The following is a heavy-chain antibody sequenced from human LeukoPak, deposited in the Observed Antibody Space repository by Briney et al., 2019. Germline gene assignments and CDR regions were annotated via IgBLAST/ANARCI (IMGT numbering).Heavy chain of an antibody. D-gene: IGHD3-22*01. CDR3: ARGEYYYDSSGYYYLFDY. J-gene: IGHJ4*02. CDR1: GGSISSYY. V-gene: IGHV4-59*08. Sequence: PSETLSLTCTVSGGSISSYYWSWIRQPPGKGLEWIGYIYYSGSTNYNPSLKSRVIISVDTSKNQFSLKLSSVTAADTAVYYCARGEYYYDSSGYYYLFDYWGQGTLVTVSS. CDR2: IYYSGST.